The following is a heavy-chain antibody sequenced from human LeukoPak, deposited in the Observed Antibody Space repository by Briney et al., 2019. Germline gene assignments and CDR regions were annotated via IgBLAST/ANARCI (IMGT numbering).Heavy chain of an antibody. Sequence: SETLCLTCTVSGGSISSSSYYCGWIRQPPGKGLEWIGNIYYSGSTYYNPSLKSRVTISVDTSKNQFSLKLSSGTAADTAVYYCARQLAAAGNYWGQGTLVTVSS. CDR3: ARQLAAAGNY. J-gene: IGHJ4*02. V-gene: IGHV4-39*01. CDR2: IYYSGST. D-gene: IGHD6-13*01. CDR1: GGSISSSSYY.